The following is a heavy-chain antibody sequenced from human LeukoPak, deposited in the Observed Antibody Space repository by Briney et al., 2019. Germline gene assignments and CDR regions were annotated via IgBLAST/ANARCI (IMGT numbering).Heavy chain of an antibody. Sequence: PSETLSLTCTVSGGSISSSSYYWGWIRQPPGKGLEWIGSIYYSGSTYYNPSLKSRVTISVDTSKNQFSLKLSSVTAADTAVYYCARVSIAAPRPLYYFDYWGQGTLVTVSS. CDR1: GGSISSSSYY. J-gene: IGHJ4*02. V-gene: IGHV4-39*07. CDR2: IYYSGST. D-gene: IGHD6-6*01. CDR3: ARVSIAAPRPLYYFDY.